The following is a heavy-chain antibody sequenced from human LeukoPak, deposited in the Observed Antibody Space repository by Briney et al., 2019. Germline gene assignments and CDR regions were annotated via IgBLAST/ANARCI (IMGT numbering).Heavy chain of an antibody. D-gene: IGHD1-20*01. CDR2: ISGSGGST. CDR1: GFTFSSYA. CDR3: AKYAVGITGSYYYYYYMDV. J-gene: IGHJ6*03. V-gene: IGHV3-23*01. Sequence: GGSLRLSCAASGFTFSSYAMSWVRQAPGKGLEWVSAISGSGGSTYYADSVKGRFTISRDNSKNTLYLQMNSLRAEDTAVYYCAKYAVGITGSYYYYYYMDVWGKGTTVTVSS.